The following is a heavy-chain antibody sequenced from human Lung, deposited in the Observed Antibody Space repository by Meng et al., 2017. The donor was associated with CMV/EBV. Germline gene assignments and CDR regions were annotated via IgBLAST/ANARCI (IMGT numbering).Heavy chain of an antibody. CDR1: GGSIRSSSHS. D-gene: IGHD2-8*01. J-gene: IGHJ5*02. CDR3: ARVWANGEGWFDP. CDR2: IYYSGLT. V-gene: IGHV4-39*07. Sequence: QGAVAGRANPLEPRSLPCPGSGGSIRSSSHSWGWIRQPPRKGLEWIGNIYYSGLTSYNPSLKSRVTISVDTSKNQFSLKLSSVTAADTAVFYCARVWANGEGWFDPWGQGTLVTVSS.